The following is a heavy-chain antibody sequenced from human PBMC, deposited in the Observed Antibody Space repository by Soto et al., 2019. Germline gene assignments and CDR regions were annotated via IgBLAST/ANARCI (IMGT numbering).Heavy chain of an antibody. CDR1: GGSFSNYA. D-gene: IGHD3-22*01. Sequence: QVQLVQSGAEVKKPGSSVKVSCKASGGSFSNYAINWVRQAPGQGLEWMGGIIPIFGTTNHAQKFQARITVTADEFTSTGYMELSSLRSEDTAVYYCAATPYYYDRSGSEVEYYFDYWGQGTLVTVSS. V-gene: IGHV1-69*01. CDR3: AATPYYYDRSGSEVEYYFDY. CDR2: IIPIFGTT. J-gene: IGHJ4*02.